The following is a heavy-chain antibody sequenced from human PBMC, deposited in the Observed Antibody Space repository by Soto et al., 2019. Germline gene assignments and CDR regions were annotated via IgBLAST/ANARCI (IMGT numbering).Heavy chain of an antibody. CDR1: GGSVSSGSYY. CDR3: ARGSLDPVISALGY. V-gene: IGHV4-61*01. J-gene: IGHJ4*02. D-gene: IGHD3-16*02. Sequence: SETLSLTCTVSGGSVSSGSYYWSWIRPPTGKGLEWIGYIHYRGSTNYNPSLKSRVTISVDTSKNQFSLKLVSVTAADTAVYYCARGSLDPVISALGYWGQGTLVTVSS. CDR2: IHYRGST.